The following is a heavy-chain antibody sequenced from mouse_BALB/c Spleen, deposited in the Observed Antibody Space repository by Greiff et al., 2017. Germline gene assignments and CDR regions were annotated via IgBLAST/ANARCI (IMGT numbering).Heavy chain of an antibody. CDR2: IWAGGST. D-gene: IGHD1-1*01. J-gene: IGHJ3*01. CDR1: GFSLTSYG. V-gene: IGHV2-9*02. CDR3: ARVRSFAY. Sequence: VQLQESGPGLVAPSQSLSITCTVSGFSLTSYGVHWVRQPPGKGLEWLGVIWAGGSTNYNSALMSRLSISKDNSKSQVFLKMNSLQTDDTAMYYCARVRSFAYWGQGTLVTVSA.